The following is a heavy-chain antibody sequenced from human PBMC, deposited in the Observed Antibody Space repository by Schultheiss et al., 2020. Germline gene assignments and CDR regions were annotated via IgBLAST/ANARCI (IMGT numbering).Heavy chain of an antibody. V-gene: IGHV3-NL1*01. CDR2: IYSGGST. CDR1: GFTFSSYW. Sequence: GGSLRLSCAASGFTFSSYWMHWVRQAPGKGLEWVAVIYSGGSTYYADSVKGRFTISRHNSKNTLYLQMNSLRAEDTAVYYCAKNRIGSSWFDAFDIWGQGT. D-gene: IGHD6-13*01. CDR3: AKNRIGSSWFDAFDI. J-gene: IGHJ3*02.